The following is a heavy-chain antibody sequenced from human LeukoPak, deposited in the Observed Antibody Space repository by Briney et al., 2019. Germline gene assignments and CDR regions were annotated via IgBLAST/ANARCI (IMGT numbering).Heavy chain of an antibody. CDR3: AKSSYYDASGYYREYYFDY. V-gene: IGHV3-23*01. Sequence: GGSTYYADSVKGRFTISRDNSKNTLYLQMNSLRDEDTAVYYCAKSSYYDASGYYREYYFDYWGQGTLVTVSS. CDR2: GGST. D-gene: IGHD3-22*01. J-gene: IGHJ4*02.